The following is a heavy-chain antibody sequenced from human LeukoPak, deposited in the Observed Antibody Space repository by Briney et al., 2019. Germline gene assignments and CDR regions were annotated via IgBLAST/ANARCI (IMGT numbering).Heavy chain of an antibody. D-gene: IGHD5-18*01. CDR1: GGSISSYY. CDR3: ARGVDNGYSYGRNWFDP. Sequence: SSETLSLTCTVSGGSISSYYWSWIRQPPGKGLEWIGYIYYSGSTNYNPSLKSRVTISVDTSKNQFSLKLSSVTAADTAVYYCARGVDNGYSYGRNWFDPWGQGTLVTVSS. CDR2: IYYSGST. J-gene: IGHJ5*02. V-gene: IGHV4-59*01.